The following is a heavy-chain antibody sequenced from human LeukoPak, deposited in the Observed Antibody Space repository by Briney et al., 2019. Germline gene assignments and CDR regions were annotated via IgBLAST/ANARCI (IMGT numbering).Heavy chain of an antibody. V-gene: IGHV3-23*01. Sequence: GGSLRLSCAASGFTFNNYAMSWVRQAPGKGLEWVSGISGSGGSTYYADSVKGRFTISRDNSKNTVYLQMNSLRAEDTAIYSWGKDTGGSGWGGRPNAFDIWSQGTMVTVSS. D-gene: IGHD6-25*01. CDR1: GFTFNNYA. J-gene: IGHJ3*02. CDR3: GKDTGGSGWGGRPNAFDI. CDR2: ISGSGGST.